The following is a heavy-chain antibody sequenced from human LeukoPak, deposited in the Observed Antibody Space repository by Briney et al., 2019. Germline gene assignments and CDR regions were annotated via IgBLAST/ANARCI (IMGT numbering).Heavy chain of an antibody. D-gene: IGHD6-19*01. CDR1: GYSFINYW. Sequence: GESLKISCKGSGYSFINYWIGWVRPMPGKGLEWMAIIYPGDSDTKYSPSFQGQVTISADKSITTAFLQWSSLKASDTAMYYCAILSSGWYYFDYWGQGTLVTVSS. CDR2: IYPGDSDT. V-gene: IGHV5-51*01. CDR3: AILSSGWYYFDY. J-gene: IGHJ4*02.